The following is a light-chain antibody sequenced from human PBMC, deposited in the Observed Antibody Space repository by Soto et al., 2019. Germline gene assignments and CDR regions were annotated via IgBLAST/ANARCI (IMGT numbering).Light chain of an antibody. CDR1: RSDVGSYNL. J-gene: IGLJ3*02. CDR2: KVT. V-gene: IGLV2-23*02. CDR3: CSFVGGSLGV. Sequence: QSVLTQPASVSGSPGQSITISCTGTRSDVGSYNLVSWYQQHPGKAPKLMIFKVTKRPSGVSNRFSGSKSGYTASLTISGLRADDGAVFYCCSFVGGSLGVFGGGTNLPV.